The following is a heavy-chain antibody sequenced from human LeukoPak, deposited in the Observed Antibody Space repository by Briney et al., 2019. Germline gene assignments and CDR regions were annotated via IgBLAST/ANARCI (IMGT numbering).Heavy chain of an antibody. J-gene: IGHJ6*02. Sequence: SETLSLTCAVYGGSFSGYYWSWIRQPPGKGLEWIGEINHIGGTNYNPSLKSRVTISVDTSKNQFSLKLSSVTAADTAVYYCARGREYSYGFYYYYGMDVWGQGTTVTVSS. V-gene: IGHV4-34*01. CDR2: INHIGGT. CDR1: GGSFSGYY. CDR3: ARGREYSYGFYYYYGMDV. D-gene: IGHD5-18*01.